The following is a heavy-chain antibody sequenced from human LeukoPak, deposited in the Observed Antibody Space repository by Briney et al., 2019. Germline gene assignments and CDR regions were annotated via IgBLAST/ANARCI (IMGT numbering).Heavy chain of an antibody. CDR2: ISSSGSTI. CDR1: GFTFSDYY. CDR3: ARASITMVRGVIMPYYYMDV. D-gene: IGHD3-10*01. V-gene: IGHV3-11*01. Sequence: PGGSPRLSCAASGFTFSDYYMSWIRQAPGKGLEWVSHISSSGSTIYYADSVKGRFTISRDNAKNSLYLQMNSLRAEDTAVYYCARASITMVRGVIMPYYYMDVWGKGTTVTISS. J-gene: IGHJ6*03.